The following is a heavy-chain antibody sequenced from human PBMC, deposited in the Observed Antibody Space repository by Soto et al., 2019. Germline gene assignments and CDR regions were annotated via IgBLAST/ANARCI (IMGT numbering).Heavy chain of an antibody. Sequence: SETLSLTCTVSGGSISSYYWSWIRQPPGKGLEWIGYIYYSGSTNYNPSLKSRVTISVDTSKNQFSLKLSSVTAADTAVYYCARGPYYFDYWGQGTLVTVSS. CDR2: IYYSGST. CDR3: ARGPYYFDY. J-gene: IGHJ4*02. CDR1: GGSISSYY. V-gene: IGHV4-59*08.